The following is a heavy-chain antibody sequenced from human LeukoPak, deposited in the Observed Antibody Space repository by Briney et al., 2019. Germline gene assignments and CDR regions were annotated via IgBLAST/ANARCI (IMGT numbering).Heavy chain of an antibody. CDR1: GFTFSSYE. J-gene: IGHJ4*02. CDR2: ISSSGSAI. Sequence: PGGSLSLSCAASGFTFSSYEMNWSRHAQAAGLEWVSKISSSGSAIYYADSVKGRFTISRDNAKSSLYLQMNSLRVEDTAIYCCGRGGSLGYWGQGTLVTVSS. V-gene: IGHV3-48*03. D-gene: IGHD6-19*01. CDR3: GRGGSLGY.